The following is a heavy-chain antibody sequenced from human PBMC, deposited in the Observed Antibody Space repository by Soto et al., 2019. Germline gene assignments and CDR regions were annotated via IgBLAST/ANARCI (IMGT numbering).Heavy chain of an antibody. CDR3: GRAGHYVFWSGPPPAYYLAV. CDR2: ISAYNGNT. V-gene: IGHV1-18*01. Sequence: ASVKVSCKASGYTFTSYGISWVRQAPGQGLEWMGWISAYNGNTNYAQKLQGRVTMTTDTPTSTAYMELRSLRSDDTAVYYCGRAGHYVFWSGPPPAYYLAVWGKGTTVTVSS. D-gene: IGHD3-3*01. J-gene: IGHJ6*03. CDR1: GYTFTSYG.